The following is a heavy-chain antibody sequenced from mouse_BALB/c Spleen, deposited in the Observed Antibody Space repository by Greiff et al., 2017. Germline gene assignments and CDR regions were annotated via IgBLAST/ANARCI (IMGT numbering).Heavy chain of an antibody. CDR2: INPSNGGT. CDR1: GYTFTSYY. V-gene: IGHV1S81*02. D-gene: IGHD1-1*01. CDR3: TRVGSSYDY. J-gene: IGHJ2*01. Sequence: VKLMESGAELVKPGASVKLSCKASGYTFTSYYMYWVKQRPGQGLEWIGEINPSNGGTNFNEKFKSKATLTVDKSSSTAYMQLSSLTSEDSAVYYCTRVGSSYDYWGQGTTLTVSS.